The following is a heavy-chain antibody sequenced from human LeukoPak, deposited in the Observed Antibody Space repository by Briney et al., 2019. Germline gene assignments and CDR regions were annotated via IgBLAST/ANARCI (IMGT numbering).Heavy chain of an antibody. Sequence: QPGRSLRLSCAASGFTFNNYGIHWVRQAPGKGLEWMSFISPDASNKYYADSVKGRFTISRDNSRNTLSLQMNSLRAEDTAVYYCARDRFNGMDVWGQGTTVTVSS. D-gene: IGHD3-3*01. J-gene: IGHJ6*02. CDR1: GFTFNNYG. CDR3: ARDRFNGMDV. V-gene: IGHV3-30*03. CDR2: ISPDASNK.